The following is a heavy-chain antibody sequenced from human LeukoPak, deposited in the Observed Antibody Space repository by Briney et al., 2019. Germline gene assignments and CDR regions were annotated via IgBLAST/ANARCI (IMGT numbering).Heavy chain of an antibody. J-gene: IGHJ4*02. D-gene: IGHD1-26*01. CDR3: VRGGGSGKYRYFDS. CDR2: INANSGGT. CDR1: GYTFTDDY. V-gene: IGHV1-2*02. Sequence: ASVTVSCKASGYTFTDDYLYWVRQAPGQGREWMGWINANSGGTNYAQKLQGRVTMPLDTSLSTAYMDMSSLRSDDTAVYYCVRGGGSGKYRYFDSWGEGAL.